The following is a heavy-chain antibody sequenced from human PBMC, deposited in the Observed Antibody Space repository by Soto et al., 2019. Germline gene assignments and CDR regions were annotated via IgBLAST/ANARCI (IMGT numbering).Heavy chain of an antibody. V-gene: IGHV2-5*02. J-gene: IGHJ4*02. CDR1: GFSLTTSGVG. D-gene: IGHD3-3*01. CDR3: AHRVLRAVFGLVTTTAIYFDF. Sequence: QITLNESGPTVVKPTETLTLTCTFSGFSLTTSGVGVGWVRQSPGKAPEWLAFIYWDDDKRYSTSLKSRLTITKDPSKHQVVLTMANVDPADTATYYCAHRVLRAVFGLVTTTAIYFDFWGQGTPVVVSS. CDR2: IYWDDDK.